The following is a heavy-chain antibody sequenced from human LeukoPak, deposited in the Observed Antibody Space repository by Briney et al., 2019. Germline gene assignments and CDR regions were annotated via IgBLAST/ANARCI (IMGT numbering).Heavy chain of an antibody. V-gene: IGHV3-21*04. Sequence: PGGSLRLSCAASGFTFSSYSMNWVRQAPGKGLEWVSSISSSSSYIYYADSVKGRFTISRDNAKNSLYLQMNSLRAEDTAVYYCARGVWSSGWYFGGDYYYYYYMDVWGKGTTVTISS. D-gene: IGHD6-19*01. CDR2: ISSSSSYI. CDR1: GFTFSSYS. J-gene: IGHJ6*03. CDR3: ARGVWSSGWYFGGDYYYYYYMDV.